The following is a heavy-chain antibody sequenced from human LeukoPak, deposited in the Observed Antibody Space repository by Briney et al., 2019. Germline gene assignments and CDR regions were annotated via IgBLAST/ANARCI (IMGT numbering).Heavy chain of an antibody. CDR3: ARVPVAVADSYYYGMDV. Sequence: ASVEVSCKASGYTFTGYYMHWVRQAPGQGLEWMGWINPNSGGTNYAQKFQGRVTMTRDSSISTAYMELSRLRSDDTAVYYCARVPVAVADSYYYGMDVWGQGTTVTVSS. CDR2: INPNSGGT. D-gene: IGHD6-19*01. V-gene: IGHV1-2*02. CDR1: GYTFTGYY. J-gene: IGHJ6*02.